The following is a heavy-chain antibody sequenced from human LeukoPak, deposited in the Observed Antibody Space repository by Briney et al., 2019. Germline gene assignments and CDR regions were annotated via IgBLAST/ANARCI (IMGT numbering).Heavy chain of an antibody. V-gene: IGHV4-30-2*01. Sequence: SETLSLTCTVSGGSISSGGYYWSWIRQPPGKGLEWIGYIYHSGSTYYNPSLKSRVTISVDRSKNQFSLKLSSVTAADTAVYYCARGVDMVRGAYLDYWGQGTLVTVSS. D-gene: IGHD3-10*01. CDR3: ARGVDMVRGAYLDY. J-gene: IGHJ4*02. CDR1: GGSISSGGYY. CDR2: IYHSGST.